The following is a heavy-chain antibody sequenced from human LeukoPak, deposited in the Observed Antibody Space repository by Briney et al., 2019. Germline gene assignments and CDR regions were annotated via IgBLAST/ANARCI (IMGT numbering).Heavy chain of an antibody. Sequence: GGSLRLSCAASGFTFGRYWMHWVRQAPGKGLVWVSRINTDGSTTSYADSVRGRFTISRDNAENTVYLQMNSLGAEDTALYFCARVNTGNWYFDLWGRGTLVTVSS. V-gene: IGHV3-74*01. CDR2: INTDGSTT. CDR1: GFTFGRYW. J-gene: IGHJ2*01. D-gene: IGHD3-10*01. CDR3: ARVNTGNWYFDL.